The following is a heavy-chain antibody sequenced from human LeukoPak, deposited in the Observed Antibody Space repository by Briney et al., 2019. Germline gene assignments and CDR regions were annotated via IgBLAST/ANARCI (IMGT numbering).Heavy chain of an antibody. CDR1: GFTFSSYA. J-gene: IGHJ4*02. D-gene: IGHD6-13*01. CDR3: ARGGPAAGRFDY. V-gene: IGHV3-66*01. Sequence: GGSLRLSCAASGFTFSSYAMSWVRQAPGKGLEWASVIYSGGSTYYADSVKGRFTISRDNSKNTLYLQMNSLRAEDTAVYYCARGGPAAGRFDYGGQGTLVTVSS. CDR2: IYSGGST.